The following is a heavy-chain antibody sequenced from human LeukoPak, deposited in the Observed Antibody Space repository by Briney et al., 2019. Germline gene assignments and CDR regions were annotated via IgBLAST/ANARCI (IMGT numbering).Heavy chain of an antibody. CDR1: GFTFIKYW. Sequence: GGSLRLSCAASGFTFIKYWMLWVRQAPGKGLESVSRINTDGTVTTYADSVRGRFTVSRDNADNTMFLQMNSVRDEDTAVYYCATKQWLAPPPDSWGQGTPVTVSS. J-gene: IGHJ4*02. CDR3: ATKQWLAPPPDS. V-gene: IGHV3-74*01. CDR2: INTDGTVT. D-gene: IGHD6-19*01.